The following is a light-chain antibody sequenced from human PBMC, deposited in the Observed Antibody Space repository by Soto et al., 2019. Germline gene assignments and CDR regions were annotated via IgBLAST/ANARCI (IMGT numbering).Light chain of an antibody. CDR1: QSISNY. J-gene: IGKJ1*01. CDR3: QQSFSPLWT. CDR2: AAS. V-gene: IGKV1-39*01. Sequence: DIQMTQSPSSLSASVGDRVTITCRASQSISNYLNWYQQKPGKAPKLLIYAASSMQSGVPSRFSGSGSETDFTLSISSLQPDTSATYYCQQSFSPLWTFGQGTKVEV.